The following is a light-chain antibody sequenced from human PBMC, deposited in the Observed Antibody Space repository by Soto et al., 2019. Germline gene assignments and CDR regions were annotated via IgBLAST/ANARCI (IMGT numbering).Light chain of an antibody. Sequence: QSVLTQPPSASGTPGQRVTISCSGSSSNIESNFVYWYQQLPGTTPRLLIYRNHQRPSGVPDRFSGSKSGTSASLAISALRSEDEADYYCTVWDDSLRGRLFGGGTKLTVL. J-gene: IGLJ2*01. CDR1: SSNIESNF. V-gene: IGLV1-47*01. CDR2: RNH. CDR3: TVWDDSLRGRL.